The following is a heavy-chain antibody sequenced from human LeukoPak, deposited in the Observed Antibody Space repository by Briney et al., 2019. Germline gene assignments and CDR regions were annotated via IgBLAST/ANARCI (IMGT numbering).Heavy chain of an antibody. D-gene: IGHD2-15*01. J-gene: IGHJ4*02. V-gene: IGHV1-69*01. CDR3: ARESCSGGSCYYTGRWY. Sequence: ASVKVSCKASGGTFSSYAISWVRQAPGQGLEWMGGIIPIFGTANYAQKFQGRVTITADESTSTAYMELSSLRSEGTAVYYCARESCSGGSCYYTGRWYWGQGTLVTVSS. CDR2: IIPIFGTA. CDR1: GGTFSSYA.